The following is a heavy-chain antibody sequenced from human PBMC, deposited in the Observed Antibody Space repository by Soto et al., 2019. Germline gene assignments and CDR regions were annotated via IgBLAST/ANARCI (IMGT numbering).Heavy chain of an antibody. Sequence: PGGSLRLSCAASGFTFNTYPMSWVRQAPGKGLEWVSTISGSGGTTYFADSVKGRFTISRDNSKNTLYLQMKSLRAEDTAVYYCAKPSKLSSGQWLPTDYWGRGTPVTVSS. V-gene: IGHV3-23*01. J-gene: IGHJ4*02. CDR2: ISGSGGTT. D-gene: IGHD6-19*01. CDR3: AKPSKLSSGQWLPTDY. CDR1: GFTFNTYP.